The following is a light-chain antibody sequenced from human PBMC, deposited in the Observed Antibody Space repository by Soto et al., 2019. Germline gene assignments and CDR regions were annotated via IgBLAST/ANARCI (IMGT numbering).Light chain of an antibody. CDR3: ATWDDSLNGVV. Sequence: QAVVTQPPSASGTPGQRVTISCSESSSNIGSNTVNWYQQLPGTAPKLLIYGNHQRPSGVPDRFSGSKSGTSASLAISGLQSEDEADYYCATWDDSLNGVVFGGGTQLTVL. CDR2: GNH. V-gene: IGLV1-44*01. CDR1: SSNIGSNT. J-gene: IGLJ2*01.